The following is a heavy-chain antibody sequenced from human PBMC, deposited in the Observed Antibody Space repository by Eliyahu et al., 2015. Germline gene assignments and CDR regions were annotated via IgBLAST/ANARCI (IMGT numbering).Heavy chain of an antibody. CDR1: GXSISSYY. CDR2: IYYSGST. J-gene: IGHJ4*02. V-gene: IGHV4-59*01. Sequence: QVQLQESGPGLVKPSETLSLTCTVXGXSISSYYWXWIRQPPGKGLEWIGYIYYSGSTNYNPSLKSRVTISVDTSKNQFSLKLSSVTAADTAVYYCARATLRPLGTIDYWGQGTLVTVSS. D-gene: IGHD1-1*01. CDR3: ARATLRPLGTIDY.